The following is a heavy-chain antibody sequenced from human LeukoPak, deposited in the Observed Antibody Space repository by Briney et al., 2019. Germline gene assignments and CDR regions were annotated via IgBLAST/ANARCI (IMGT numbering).Heavy chain of an antibody. CDR1: RFTFSSYA. D-gene: IGHD3-22*01. CDR2: ISYDGSNK. Sequence: GGSLRLSCAASRFTFSSYAMHWVRQAPGKGLEWVAVISYDGSNKYYADSVKGRFTISRDNSKNTLYLQMNSLRAEDTAVYYCARDLTYDSSGYFDYWGQGTLVTVSS. J-gene: IGHJ4*02. V-gene: IGHV3-30-3*01. CDR3: ARDLTYDSSGYFDY.